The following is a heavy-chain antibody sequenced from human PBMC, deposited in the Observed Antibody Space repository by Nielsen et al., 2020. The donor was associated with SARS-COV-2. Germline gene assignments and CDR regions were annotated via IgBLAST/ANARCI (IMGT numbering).Heavy chain of an antibody. CDR1: GFSFNNYG. Sequence: GGSLRLSCATSGFSFNNYGMHWVRQAPGKGLEWVAYISYEGSKQFYADSVKGRFTVSRDFSKTTLYLQMHSLRAEDTAMYYCAKDRATFMIYFRRGGPDYWSQGTLVTVSS. D-gene: IGHD3/OR15-3a*01. CDR2: ISYEGSKQ. J-gene: IGHJ4*02. CDR3: AKDRATFMIYFRRGGPDY. V-gene: IGHV3-30*18.